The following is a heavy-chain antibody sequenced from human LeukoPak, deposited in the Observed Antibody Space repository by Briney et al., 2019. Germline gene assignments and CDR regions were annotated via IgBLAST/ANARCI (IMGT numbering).Heavy chain of an antibody. CDR2: IKKDGSEK. CDR3: TTDTWYSAGH. Sequence: PGGSLRLSCTASGFIFSGSWMAWIRQAPGKGLEWVAIIKKDGSEKYYVDSMKGRFIISRDNAKNSLFLLMNSLRAEDTAIYYCTTDTWYSAGHWGQGTLVTVSS. V-gene: IGHV3-7*03. CDR1: GFIFSGSW. J-gene: IGHJ4*02. D-gene: IGHD2-15*01.